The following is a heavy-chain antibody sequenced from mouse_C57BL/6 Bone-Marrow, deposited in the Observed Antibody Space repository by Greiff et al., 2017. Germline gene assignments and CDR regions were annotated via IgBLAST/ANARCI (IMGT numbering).Heavy chain of an antibody. CDR1: GFTFSSYG. CDR2: ISSGGSYT. Sequence: EVHLVESGGDLVKPGGSLKLSCAASGFTFSSYGMSWVRQTPDKRLEWVATISSGGSYTYYPDSVKGRFTISSYNAKNTLYLQMSSLKSEDTAMYYCASRTGTWYFDVWGTGTTVTVSS. D-gene: IGHD4-1*01. V-gene: IGHV5-6*01. CDR3: ASRTGTWYFDV. J-gene: IGHJ1*03.